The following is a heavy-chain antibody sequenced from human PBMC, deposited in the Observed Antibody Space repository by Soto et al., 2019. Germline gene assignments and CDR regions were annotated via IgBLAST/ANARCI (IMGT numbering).Heavy chain of an antibody. CDR1: GGSFSGYY. J-gene: IGHJ6*03. CDR3: ARGLAIGGDYYYYYMDV. CDR2: INHSGST. D-gene: IGHD2-2*02. Sequence: SETLSLTCAVYGGSFSGYYWSWIRQPPGKGLEWIGEINHSGSTNYNPSLKSRVTISVDTSKNQFSLKLSSVTAADTAVYYCARGLAIGGDYYYYYMDVWGKGTTVTVSS. V-gene: IGHV4-34*01.